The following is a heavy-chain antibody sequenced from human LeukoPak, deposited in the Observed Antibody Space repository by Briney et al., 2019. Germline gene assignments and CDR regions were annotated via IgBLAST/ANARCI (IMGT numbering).Heavy chain of an antibody. D-gene: IGHD3-10*01. V-gene: IGHV3-74*01. CDR2: INSDGSGT. Sequence: AGGSLRLSCAASGFTFSSDWMHWVRHAPGKGLVWVSRINSDGSGTIYADSVKGRFTISRDNAKNTLYLQMNSLRAEDTAVYYCASPKSGYWGQGTLVTVSS. CDR3: ASPKSGY. J-gene: IGHJ4*02. CDR1: GFTFSSDW.